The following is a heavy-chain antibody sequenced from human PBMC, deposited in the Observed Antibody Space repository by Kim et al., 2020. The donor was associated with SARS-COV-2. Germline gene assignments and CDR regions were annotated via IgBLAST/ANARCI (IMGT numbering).Heavy chain of an antibody. CDR2: IYGGDGDT. V-gene: IGHV3-23*03. Sequence: GGSLRLSCAASGFTFSNFAMTWVRQAPGEGLDWVSVIYGGDGDTEYGDSVKGRFTISRDDSKNTLYMQMASLRVEDTAVYYCARLTSGSSWPFDNWGQGTLVTVSS. CDR1: GFTFSNFA. J-gene: IGHJ4*02. D-gene: IGHD6-13*01. CDR3: ARLTSGSSWPFDN.